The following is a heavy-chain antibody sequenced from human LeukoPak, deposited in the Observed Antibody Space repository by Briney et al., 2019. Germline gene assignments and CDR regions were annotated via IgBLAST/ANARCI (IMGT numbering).Heavy chain of an antibody. CDR3: ARAYSYGGFDY. CDR2: ISYDGSNK. CDR1: GFTFSSYA. V-gene: IGHV3-30*04. D-gene: IGHD5-18*01. J-gene: IGHJ4*02. Sequence: PGGSLRLSCAASGFTFSSYAMHWVRQAPGKGLEWVAVISYDGSNKYYADSVKGRFTISRDNSKNTLYLQMSSLRAEDTAVYYCARAYSYGGFDYWGQGTLVTVSS.